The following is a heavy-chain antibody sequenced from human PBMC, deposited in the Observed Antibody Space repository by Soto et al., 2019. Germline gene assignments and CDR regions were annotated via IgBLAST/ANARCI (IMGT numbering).Heavy chain of an antibody. J-gene: IGHJ6*02. Sequence: SETLSLTCAVYGGSFSGYYWSWIRQPPGKGLEWIGEINHSGSTNYNPSLKSRVTISVDTSKNQFSLKLSSVTAADTAVYYCARARSGYRYGFLRERYYYYGMDVWGQGTTVTVSS. CDR1: GGSFSGYY. V-gene: IGHV4-34*01. CDR3: ARARSGYRYGFLRERYYYYGMDV. D-gene: IGHD5-18*01. CDR2: INHSGST.